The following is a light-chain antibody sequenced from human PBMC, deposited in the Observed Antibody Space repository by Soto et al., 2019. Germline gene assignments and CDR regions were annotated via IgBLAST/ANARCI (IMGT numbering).Light chain of an antibody. CDR3: LQHNTYPRT. J-gene: IGKJ1*01. V-gene: IGKV1-5*01. Sequence: DIQMTQSPSTLSASLGDRVTITCRASQSISSWLAWYQQKPGKAPKLLISTASTLQSGVPSRFSGSGSGTEFTLTISSLQPEDFATYYCLQHNTYPRTFGQGTRWIS. CDR1: QSISSW. CDR2: TAS.